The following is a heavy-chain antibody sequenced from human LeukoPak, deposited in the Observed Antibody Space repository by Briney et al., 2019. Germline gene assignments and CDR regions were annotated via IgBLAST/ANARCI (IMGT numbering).Heavy chain of an antibody. Sequence: SETLSLTCSVSCYSISSGYYWGWIRQPTGKGLEWIGEINHSGSTNYNPSLKSRVTISVDTSKNQFSLKLSSVTAADTAVYYCARGLNWAPRYYFDYWGQGTLVTVSS. CDR2: INHSGST. D-gene: IGHD7-27*01. V-gene: IGHV4-38-2*02. J-gene: IGHJ4*02. CDR3: ARGLNWAPRYYFDY. CDR1: CYSISSGYY.